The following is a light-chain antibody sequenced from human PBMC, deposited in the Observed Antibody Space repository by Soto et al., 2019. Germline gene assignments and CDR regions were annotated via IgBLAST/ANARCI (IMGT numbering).Light chain of an antibody. J-gene: IGLJ1*01. CDR1: SSDVGGYNY. V-gene: IGLV2-8*01. Sequence: QSALTQPPSASGSPGQSVTISCTGTSSDVGGYNYVSWYQQHPGKAPKLILYEVTTRPSGVPDRFSGSKSGNTASLTVSGLQAEDEADYYCSSFAGSTPYVFGTGTQLTVL. CDR2: EVT. CDR3: SSFAGSTPYV.